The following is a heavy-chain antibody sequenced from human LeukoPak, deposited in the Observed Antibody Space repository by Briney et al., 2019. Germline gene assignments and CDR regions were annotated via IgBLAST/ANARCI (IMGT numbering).Heavy chain of an antibody. V-gene: IGHV4-39*02. D-gene: IGHD2-2*01. CDR2: IYYSGST. Sequence: SETLSLTCTVSGGSISSSSYYWGWIRQPPGKGLEWIGSIYYSGSTYYNPSLKSRVTISVDTSKNQFSLKLSSVTAADTAVYYCARDTSTSCHLGPGLRCRAMDVWGKGTTVTVSS. CDR3: ARDTSTSCHLGPGLRCRAMDV. J-gene: IGHJ6*03. CDR1: GGSISSSSYY.